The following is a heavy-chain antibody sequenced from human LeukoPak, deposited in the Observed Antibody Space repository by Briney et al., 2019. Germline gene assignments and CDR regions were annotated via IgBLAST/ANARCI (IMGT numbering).Heavy chain of an antibody. D-gene: IGHD3-16*01. CDR3: AREVRGDY. Sequence: GGSLRLSCAASGFTFNSYSMNWVRQAPGKGLEWVSAISGSGGSTYYADSVKGRFTISRDNSKNTLYLQMNSLRADDTAVYYCAREVRGDYWGQGTLVTVSS. CDR1: GFTFNSYS. CDR2: ISGSGGST. J-gene: IGHJ4*02. V-gene: IGHV3-23*01.